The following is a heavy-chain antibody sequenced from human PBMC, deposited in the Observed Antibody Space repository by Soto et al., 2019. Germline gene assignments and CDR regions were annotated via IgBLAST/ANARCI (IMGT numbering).Heavy chain of an antibody. J-gene: IGHJ6*02. Sequence: QVQLVESGGGVVQPGRSLRLSCAASGFTFSSYGMHWVRQAPGKGLEWVAVISYDGSNKYYAESVKGRFTISKDNSKNKLYLEMNSLRAEDKAVYYCAKATPIWFGELLSPYYYYYGMDVWGRGTTVTVSS. CDR3: AKATPIWFGELLSPYYYYYGMDV. D-gene: IGHD3-10*01. CDR2: ISYDGSNK. CDR1: GFTFSSYG. V-gene: IGHV3-30*18.